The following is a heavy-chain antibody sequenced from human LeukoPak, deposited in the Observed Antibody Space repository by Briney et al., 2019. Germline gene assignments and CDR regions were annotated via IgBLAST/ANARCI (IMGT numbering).Heavy chain of an antibody. CDR3: ARGGYSYGLPLGY. CDR1: GGTFSSYA. CDR2: IIPIFGTA. Sequence: SVKVSCKASGGTFSSYAISWVRQAPGQGLEWMGGIIPIFGTANYAQKFQGRVTITADESTSTAYMELSSLRSEDTDVYYCARGGYSYGLPLGYWGQGTLVTVSS. D-gene: IGHD5-18*01. J-gene: IGHJ4*02. V-gene: IGHV1-69*01.